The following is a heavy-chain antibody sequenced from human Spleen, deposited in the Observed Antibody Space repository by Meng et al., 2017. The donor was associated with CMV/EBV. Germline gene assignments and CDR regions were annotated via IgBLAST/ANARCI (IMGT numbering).Heavy chain of an antibody. CDR2: ISAYNGNT. V-gene: IGHV1-18*01. Sequence: ASVKVSCKASGYTFTSYGISWVRQAPGQGLEWMGWISAYNGNTNYAQKLQGRVTMTTDTSTSTAYMELRSLRSDDTAVYYCARSRGMISIVVVKPYYFDYWGQGTLVTVPQ. CDR3: ARSRGMISIVVVKPYYFDY. J-gene: IGHJ4*02. CDR1: GYTFTSYG. D-gene: IGHD2-21*01.